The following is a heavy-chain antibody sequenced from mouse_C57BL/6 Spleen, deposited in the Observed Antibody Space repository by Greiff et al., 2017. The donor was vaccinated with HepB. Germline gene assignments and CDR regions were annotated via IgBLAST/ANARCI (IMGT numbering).Heavy chain of an antibody. CDR2: IYPGSGST. V-gene: IGHV1-55*01. CDR1: GYTFTSYW. J-gene: IGHJ4*01. Sequence: VQLQQSGAELVKPGASVKMSCKASGYTFTSYWITWVKQRPGQGLEWIGDIYPGSGSTNYNEKFKSKATLTVDTSSSTAYMQLSSLTSEDSAVYYCARRGGVPDYYAMDYWGQGTSVTVSS. CDR3: ARRGGVPDYYAMDY. D-gene: IGHD5-1*01.